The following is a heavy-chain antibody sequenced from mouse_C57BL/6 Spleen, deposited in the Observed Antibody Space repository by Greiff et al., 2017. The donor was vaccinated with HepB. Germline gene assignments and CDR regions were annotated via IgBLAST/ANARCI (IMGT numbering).Heavy chain of an antibody. Sequence: VQLQQSGAELVRPGASVKLSCKASGYTFTDYYINWVKQRPGQGLEWIARIYPGSGNTYYNEKFKGKATVTAEKSSSTAYMQLSSLTSEDSAVYFCARSYYDYFAYWGQGTLVTVSA. V-gene: IGHV1-76*01. D-gene: IGHD2-4*01. CDR1: GYTFTDYY. CDR3: ARSYYDYFAY. CDR2: IYPGSGNT. J-gene: IGHJ3*01.